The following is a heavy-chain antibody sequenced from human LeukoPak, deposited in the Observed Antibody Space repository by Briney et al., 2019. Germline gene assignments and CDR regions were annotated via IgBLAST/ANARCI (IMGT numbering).Heavy chain of an antibody. CDR2: IKEDGSAS. V-gene: IGHV3-7*04. J-gene: IGHJ4*02. Sequence: GGSLRLSCAASGFTISSYYMSWVRQAPGKGLEWLANIKEDGSASNYVDSVKGRFTISRDNAKNLLYLQMNSLRPEDTAVYYCARDEVAVLGGDCWGQGTLVTVSS. CDR3: ARDEVAVLGGDC. CDR1: GFTISSYY. D-gene: IGHD4/OR15-4a*01.